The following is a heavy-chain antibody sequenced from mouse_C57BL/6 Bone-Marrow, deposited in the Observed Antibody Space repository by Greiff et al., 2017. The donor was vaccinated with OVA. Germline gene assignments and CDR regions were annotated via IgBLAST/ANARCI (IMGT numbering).Heavy chain of an antibody. CDR1: GGAGTTYA. CDR3: ARGRTTVVAHWYFDV. Sequence: QVQLQQSGAELVKPGASVKMSGKDSGGAGTTYAIEWMKQNHGKSLEWIGNFHPYNDDTKYNENFKGKATLTVEKSSSTVYLELSRLPSDDSAVYYCARGRTTVVAHWYFDVWGTGTTVTVSS. J-gene: IGHJ1*03. CDR2: FHPYNDDT. D-gene: IGHD1-1*01. V-gene: IGHV1-47*01.